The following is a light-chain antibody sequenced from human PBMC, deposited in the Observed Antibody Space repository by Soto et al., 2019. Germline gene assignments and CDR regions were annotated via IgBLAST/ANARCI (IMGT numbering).Light chain of an antibody. CDR3: QQYNDYLTWT. Sequence: DIQMTQSPSTLSASVGDRVTITCRASQSISKWLAWYQQKPGKAPKVLIFDASILKSGVPSRFSGSGSGTAFTLTLRRLHPDDFATSCCQQYNDYLTWTFGQGTKVQIK. J-gene: IGKJ1*01. CDR2: DAS. CDR1: QSISKW. V-gene: IGKV1-5*01.